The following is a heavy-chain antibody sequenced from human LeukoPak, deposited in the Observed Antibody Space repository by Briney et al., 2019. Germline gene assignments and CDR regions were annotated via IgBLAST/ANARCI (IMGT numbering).Heavy chain of an antibody. CDR3: ASSEWDYDSSGYYRPSAFDI. CDR2: ISSSSSYI. J-gene: IGHJ3*02. V-gene: IGHV3-21*01. CDR1: GFTFSSYS. D-gene: IGHD3-22*01. Sequence: GGSLRLSRAASGFTFSSYSMNWVRQAPGKGLEWVSSISSSSSYIYYADSVKGRFTISGDNAKNSLYLQMNSLRAEDTAVYYCASSEWDYDSSGYYRPSAFDIWGQGTMVTVSS.